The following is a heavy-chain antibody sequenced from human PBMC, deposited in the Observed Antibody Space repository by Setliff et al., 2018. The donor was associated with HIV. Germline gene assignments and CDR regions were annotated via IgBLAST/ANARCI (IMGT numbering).Heavy chain of an antibody. CDR3: ARDPPGSGFHLDY. CDR1: GFTFSSYA. J-gene: IGHJ4*02. D-gene: IGHD5-12*01. Sequence: GGSLRLSCAASGFTFSSYAMSWVRQAPGKGLEWVSAISGSGGSTYYADSVKGRFTISRDNSKNTMYLQMNTLRVEDTAVYYCARDPPGSGFHLDYWGQGTPGTVSS. V-gene: IGHV3-23*01. CDR2: ISGSGGST.